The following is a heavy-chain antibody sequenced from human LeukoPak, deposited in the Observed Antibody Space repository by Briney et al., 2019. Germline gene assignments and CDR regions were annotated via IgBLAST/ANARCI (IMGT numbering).Heavy chain of an antibody. Sequence: GGSLRLSCEASGFTFDDYTMHWVRQSPGKGLEWVSLISWDGGTTYYADSVRGRFTISRDNAKNSLYLQMNSLGAEDTAVYYCARWNHSSGWFYYYYYMDVWGKGTTVTVSS. J-gene: IGHJ6*03. V-gene: IGHV3-43*01. CDR1: GFTFDDYT. CDR3: ARWNHSSGWFYYYYYMDV. CDR2: ISWDGGTT. D-gene: IGHD6-19*01.